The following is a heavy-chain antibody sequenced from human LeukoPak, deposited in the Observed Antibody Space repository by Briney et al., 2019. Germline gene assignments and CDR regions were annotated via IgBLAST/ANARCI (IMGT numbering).Heavy chain of an antibody. J-gene: IGHJ4*02. CDR1: GFTFHNYA. CDR2: TSGDGITT. CDR3: ARDHVYGGADY. D-gene: IGHD5/OR15-5a*01. Sequence: GGSLRLSCAASGFTFHNYAIHWVRQAPGKGLEWVSLTSGDGITTYFADSVKGRFTISRDNSKSSLFLQMNSLRTEDTTLYYCARDHVYGGADYWGQGTLVTVSS. V-gene: IGHV3-43*02.